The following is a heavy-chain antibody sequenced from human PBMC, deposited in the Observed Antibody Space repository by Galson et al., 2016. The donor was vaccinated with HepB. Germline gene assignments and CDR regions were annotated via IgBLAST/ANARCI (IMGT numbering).Heavy chain of an antibody. V-gene: IGHV1-69*13. D-gene: IGHD3-10*01. CDR3: ARDRLLWFGELLYYYHGMDA. CDR2: IIPIFGTP. J-gene: IGHJ6*02. Sequence: SAKVSCKASGGTFNRYAISWVRQAPGQGLEWMGGIIPIFGTPNYAQKFQGRVTITADESTSTAYMELSSLRSEDTAVYYCARDRLLWFGELLYYYHGMDAWGQGTTVTVSS. CDR1: GGTFNRYA.